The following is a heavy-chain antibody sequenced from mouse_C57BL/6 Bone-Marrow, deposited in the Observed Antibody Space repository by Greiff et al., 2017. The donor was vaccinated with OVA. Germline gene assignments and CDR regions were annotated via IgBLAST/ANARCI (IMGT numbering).Heavy chain of an antibody. D-gene: IGHD1-1*01. CDR1: GFTFSNYW. V-gene: IGHV6-3*01. J-gene: IGHJ1*03. CDR2: IRLKSDNYAT. Sequence: EVMLVESGGGLVQPGGSMKLSCVASGFTFSNYWMNWVRQSPEKGLEWVAQIRLKSDNYATHYAESVKGRFTISRDDSKSSVYLQMNNLMAEDTGIYYCTGFITTVVAHWYFDVWGTGTTVTVSS. CDR3: TGFITTVVAHWYFDV.